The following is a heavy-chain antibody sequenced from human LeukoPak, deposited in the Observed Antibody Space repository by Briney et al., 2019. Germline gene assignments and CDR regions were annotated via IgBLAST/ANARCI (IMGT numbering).Heavy chain of an antibody. D-gene: IGHD2-15*01. Sequence: PSETLSLTCTVSGGSNSRSSNYWGWIRQSPGKGLEWIGSIYYSGSTYYNPSLKSRVTISVDTSKNQFSLKLSSVTAADTAVYYCARHRYCSGGSCYHPNDNWFDPWGQGTLVTVSS. CDR1: GGSNSRSSNY. CDR2: IYYSGST. V-gene: IGHV4-39*01. J-gene: IGHJ5*02. CDR3: ARHRYCSGGSCYHPNDNWFDP.